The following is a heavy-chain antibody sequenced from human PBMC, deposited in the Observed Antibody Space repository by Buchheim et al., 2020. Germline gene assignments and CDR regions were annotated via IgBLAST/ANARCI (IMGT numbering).Heavy chain of an antibody. CDR2: IVDHGGRT. D-gene: IGHD2-21*02. Sequence: EVLLLESGGGLVQPGGSLRLSCAASGFTFSNYAMSWVRQAPGKGLEWLSTIVDHGGRTWYADSVKGRFTISRDNSLNTLYFQMNGLRAEDTALYYCAKEECGGNCYQIDSWGQGT. CDR1: GFTFSNYA. J-gene: IGHJ4*02. V-gene: IGHV3-23*01. CDR3: AKEECGGNCYQIDS.